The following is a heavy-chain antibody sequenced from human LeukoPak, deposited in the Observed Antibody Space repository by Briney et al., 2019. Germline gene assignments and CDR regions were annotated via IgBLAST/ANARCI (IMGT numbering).Heavy chain of an antibody. CDR2: ISGNGGST. Sequence: PGGSLRLSCAASGFTFSSYAMHWVRQAPGKGLEYVSAISGNGGSTYYANSVKGRFTISRDNSKNTLYLQMGSLRAEDMAVYYCARFAGATTLDYWGQGTLVTVSS. V-gene: IGHV3-64*01. J-gene: IGHJ4*02. CDR1: GFTFSSYA. D-gene: IGHD1-26*01. CDR3: ARFAGATTLDY.